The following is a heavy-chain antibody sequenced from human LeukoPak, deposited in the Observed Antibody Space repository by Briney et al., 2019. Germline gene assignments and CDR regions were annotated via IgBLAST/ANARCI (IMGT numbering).Heavy chain of an antibody. CDR3: ARGHSIEPYYYYYYMDV. Sequence: SETLSLTCAVCGGSFSGYYWSWIRQPPGKGLEWIGEINHSGSTNYNPSLKSRVTISVDTSKNQFSLKLSSVTAADTAVYYCARGHSIEPYYYYYYMDVWGKGTTVTVSS. V-gene: IGHV4-34*01. CDR2: INHSGST. CDR1: GGSFSGYY. D-gene: IGHD4-11*01. J-gene: IGHJ6*03.